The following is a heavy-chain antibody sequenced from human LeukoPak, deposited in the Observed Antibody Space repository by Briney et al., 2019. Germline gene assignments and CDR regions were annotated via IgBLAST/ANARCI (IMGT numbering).Heavy chain of an antibody. J-gene: IGHJ4*02. CDR2: IKQDGSEK. V-gene: IGHV3-7*01. CDR3: ATSRTFDY. CDR1: GFTFNSYW. D-gene: IGHD1-7*01. Sequence: QAGGSLRLSCAASGFTFNSYWMNWVRQAPGKGLEWVANIKQDGSEKYYVDSVKGRFTISRGNAENSLYLQMNSLRAENTAVYYCATSRTFDYWGQGTLVTVSS.